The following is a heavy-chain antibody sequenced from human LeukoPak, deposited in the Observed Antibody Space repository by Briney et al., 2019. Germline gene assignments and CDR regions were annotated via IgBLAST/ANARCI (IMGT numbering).Heavy chain of an antibody. Sequence: SQTLSLTCSVSGGSISSSSQSWGWIRQPPGKGLKWTGTIYYTGRTYYNPSLESRLTISVDTSKNQFSLKLTSVTAADTAIYYCAQSLGSGNWIGNWFDPWGQGTLVTVSS. CDR2: IYYTGRT. CDR1: GGSISSSSQS. CDR3: AQSLGSGNWIGNWFDP. V-gene: IGHV4-39*01. D-gene: IGHD1-1*01. J-gene: IGHJ5*02.